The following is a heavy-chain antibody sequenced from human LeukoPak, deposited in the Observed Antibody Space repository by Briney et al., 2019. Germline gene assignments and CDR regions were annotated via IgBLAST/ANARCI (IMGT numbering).Heavy chain of an antibody. Sequence: PGGSLRLSCAASGFTLSSYWMHWVRQAPGKGLVWVSRINSDGSTTNYADSVKGRFTISRDNAKNTLYLQMDSLRAEDTAVYYCAGGPGYSSSWYGTDLWGQGALVTVSS. CDR2: INSDGSTT. D-gene: IGHD6-13*01. J-gene: IGHJ5*02. V-gene: IGHV3-74*01. CDR1: GFTLSSYW. CDR3: AGGPGYSSSWYGTDL.